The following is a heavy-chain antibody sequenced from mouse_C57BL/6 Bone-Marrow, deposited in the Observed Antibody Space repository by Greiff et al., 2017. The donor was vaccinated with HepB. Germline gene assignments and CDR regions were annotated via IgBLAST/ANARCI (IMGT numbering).Heavy chain of an antibody. D-gene: IGHD1-1*01. V-gene: IGHV1-64*01. CDR3: AHYYGSSSSDY. CDR2: IHPNSGST. CDR1: GYTFTSYW. J-gene: IGHJ2*01. Sequence: QVQLQQPGAELVKPGASVKLSCKASGYTFTSYWMHWVKQRPGQGLEWIGMIHPNSGSTNYNEKFKSKATLTVDKSSSTAYMQLSSLTSEDSAVYYCAHYYGSSSSDYWGQGTTLTVSS.